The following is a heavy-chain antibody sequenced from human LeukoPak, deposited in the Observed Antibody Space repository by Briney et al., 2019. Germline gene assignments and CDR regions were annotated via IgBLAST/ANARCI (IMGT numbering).Heavy chain of an antibody. J-gene: IGHJ4*02. CDR2: INHSGST. Sequence: PSETLSLTCAVYGGSFSGYYWSWIRLPPGKGLEWIGEINHSGSTNYNPSLKSRVTISVDTSKNQFSLKLSSVTAADTAVYYCARSVIAVAAYYFDYWGQGTLVTVSS. V-gene: IGHV4-34*01. CDR3: ARSVIAVAAYYFDY. CDR1: GGSFSGYY. D-gene: IGHD6-19*01.